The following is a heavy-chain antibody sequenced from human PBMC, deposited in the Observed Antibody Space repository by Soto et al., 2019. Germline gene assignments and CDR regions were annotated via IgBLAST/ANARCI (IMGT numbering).Heavy chain of an antibody. J-gene: IGHJ6*02. CDR2: IYYSGST. CDR3: ARVVVVPAANSVFNYYYYYGMDV. V-gene: IGHV4-30-4*01. CDR1: GGSISSGDYY. D-gene: IGHD2-2*01. Sequence: PSETLSLTCTVSGGSISSGDYYWSWIRQPPGKGLEWIGYIYYSGSTYYNPSLKSRVTISVDTSKNQFSLKLSSVTAADTAVYYCARVVVVPAANSVFNYYYYYGMDVWGQGTTVTVSS.